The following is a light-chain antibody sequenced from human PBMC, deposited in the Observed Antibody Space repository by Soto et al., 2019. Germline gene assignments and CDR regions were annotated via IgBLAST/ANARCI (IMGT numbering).Light chain of an antibody. CDR2: DAS. Sequence: SSLCASVGDRITITCQASQNINNYLNWYQQKPGRAPKLLIYDASNLEAGVPSRFRGSGSGTDFTLTISRRQGEDIETFYRQQYANLATFGQGTRLEIK. J-gene: IGKJ5*01. CDR1: QNINNY. V-gene: IGKV1-33*01. CDR3: QQYANLAT.